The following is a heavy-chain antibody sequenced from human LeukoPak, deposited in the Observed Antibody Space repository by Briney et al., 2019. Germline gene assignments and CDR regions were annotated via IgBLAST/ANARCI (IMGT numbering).Heavy chain of an antibody. CDR1: GGSFSGYY. D-gene: IGHD2-2*01. CDR2: INHSGST. CDR3: ARGRGYCSSTSCYSHYYGMDV. V-gene: IGHV4-34*01. Sequence: PSETLSLTCAVYGGSFSGYYWSWIRQPPGKGLEWIGEINHSGSTNYNPSLKSRVTISVDTSKNQFSLKLSSVTAADTAVYYCARGRGYCSSTSCYSHYYGMDVWGKGTTVTVSS. J-gene: IGHJ6*04.